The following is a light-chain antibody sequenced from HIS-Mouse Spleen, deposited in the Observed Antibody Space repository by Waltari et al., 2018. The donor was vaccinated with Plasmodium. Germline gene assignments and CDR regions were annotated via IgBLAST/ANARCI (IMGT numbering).Light chain of an antibody. CDR3: MIWHSSAWV. CDR1: CGFKVGTYW. Sequence: QAVLTQPSSLSAPPGASASLTCTLRCGFKVGTYWTYCNHQQPGSPPQYLLRYKSDSDKQQGSRVPSRFSGSKDASANAVILLISGLQSEDEADYYCMIWHSSAWVFGGGTKLTVL. CDR2: YKSDSDK. V-gene: IGLV5-45*03. J-gene: IGLJ3*02.